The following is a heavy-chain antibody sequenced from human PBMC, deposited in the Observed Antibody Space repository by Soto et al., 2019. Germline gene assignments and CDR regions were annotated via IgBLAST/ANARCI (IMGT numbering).Heavy chain of an antibody. CDR1: GGSISSGGYY. CDR2: IYYSGST. D-gene: IGHD3-10*01. V-gene: IGHV4-31*03. J-gene: IGHJ4*02. CDR3: AIRNGSGSYYVDY. Sequence: QVQLQESGPGLVKPSQTLSLTCTVSGGSISSGGYYWSWIRQHPGKGLEWIGYIYYSGSTYYNPALKSRVTISVDTSKNQFSLKLSSVTAADTAVYYCAIRNGSGSYYVDYWGQGTLVTVSS.